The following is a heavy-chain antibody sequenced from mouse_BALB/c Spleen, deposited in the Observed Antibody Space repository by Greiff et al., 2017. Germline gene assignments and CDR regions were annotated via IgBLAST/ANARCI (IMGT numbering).Heavy chain of an antibody. Sequence: VQLKESGPELVKPGASVKMSCKASGYTFTSYVMHWVKQKPGQGLEWIGYINPYNDGTKYNEKFKGKATLTSDKSSSTAYMELSSLTSEDSAVYYCARKAYYGNYVYYAMDYWGQGTSVTVSS. CDR3: ARKAYYGNYVYYAMDY. J-gene: IGHJ4*01. CDR2: INPYNDGT. V-gene: IGHV1-14*01. CDR1: GYTFTSYV. D-gene: IGHD2-10*01.